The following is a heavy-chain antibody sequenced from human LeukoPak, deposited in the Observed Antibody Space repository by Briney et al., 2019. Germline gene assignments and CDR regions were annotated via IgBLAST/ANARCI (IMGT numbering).Heavy chain of an antibody. D-gene: IGHD4-23*01. CDR3: VRVDNGGNYFDY. CDR2: IYHTGST. CDR1: GGSSSGYY. V-gene: IGHV4-38-2*02. Sequence: PSETLSLTCTVSGGSSSGYYWGWVRQPPGKGLEWIGNIYHTGSTYYNPSLMTRVTISVDTSKNQFSLKLNSVTPADTAVYYCVRVDNGGNYFDYWGQGTLVTVSS. J-gene: IGHJ4*02.